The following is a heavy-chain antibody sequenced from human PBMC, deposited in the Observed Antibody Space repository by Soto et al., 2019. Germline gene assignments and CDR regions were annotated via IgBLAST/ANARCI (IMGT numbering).Heavy chain of an antibody. CDR1: GYTFTSYT. J-gene: IGHJ4*02. Sequence: ASVKVSCKASGYTFTSYTVSWVRQAPGQGLEWVGWIGPSSGNTHSARNLQGRVTMTTDTSTSTAYMELRSLRSDDTAVYYCARDTGNFFDYWGQGTLVTVSS. CDR2: IGPSSGNT. V-gene: IGHV1-18*01. CDR3: ARDTGNFFDY.